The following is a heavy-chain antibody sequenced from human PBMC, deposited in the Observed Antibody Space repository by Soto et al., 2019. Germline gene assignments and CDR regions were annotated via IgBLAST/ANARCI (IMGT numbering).Heavy chain of an antibody. D-gene: IGHD3-22*01. Sequence: GSLRLSCAASGXTFSSYSMSWVRQAPGKGLEWVSAISGSGGSTYYADSVKGRFTISRDNSKNTLYLQMNSLRAEDTAVYYCAKSITYDSSGYYYVGYYYYGMDVWGQGTTVTVSS. CDR3: AKSITYDSSGYYYVGYYYYGMDV. V-gene: IGHV3-23*01. CDR1: GXTFSSYS. J-gene: IGHJ6*02. CDR2: ISGSGGST.